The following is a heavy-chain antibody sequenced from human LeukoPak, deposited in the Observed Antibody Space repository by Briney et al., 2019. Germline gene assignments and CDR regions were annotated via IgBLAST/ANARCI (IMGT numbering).Heavy chain of an antibody. D-gene: IGHD4-17*01. CDR1: GYTFTGYY. CDR3: ARSPSDYGDFIDY. Sequence: ASVKVSCMASGYTFTGYYMHGVRQAPGQGLEWMGWINPNSGGTNYAQKFQGTVTMTRDTSISTAYMELSRLRSDDTAVYYCARSPSDYGDFIDYWGQGTLVTVSS. J-gene: IGHJ4*02. V-gene: IGHV1-2*02. CDR2: INPNSGGT.